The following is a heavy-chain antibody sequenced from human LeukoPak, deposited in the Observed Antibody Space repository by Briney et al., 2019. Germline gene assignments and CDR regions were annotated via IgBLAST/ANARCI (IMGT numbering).Heavy chain of an antibody. CDR1: GGSISSGGYY. D-gene: IGHD3-3*01. V-gene: IGHV4-30-2*01. CDR2: IYHSGST. J-gene: IGHJ4*02. Sequence: SETLSLTCTVSGGSISSGGYYWSWIRQPPGKGLEWIGYIYHSGSTYYNPSLKSRVTISVDRSKNQFSLKLSSVTAADTAVYYCARTITIFGVVIPKFDYWGQETLVTVSS. CDR3: ARTITIFGVVIPKFDY.